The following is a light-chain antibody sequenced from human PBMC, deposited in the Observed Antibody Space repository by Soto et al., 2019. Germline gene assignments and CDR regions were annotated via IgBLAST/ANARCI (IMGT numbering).Light chain of an antibody. J-gene: IGKJ1*01. CDR1: QSVSSN. Sequence: EVVMYQSPATLSVSTGERATLSCRASQSVSSNLAWYQQKPGQAPRLLIYGASTRATGIPARFSGSGSGTEFTLTISSLQSEDFAVYYCQQYNNWPRTFGQGTKVAIK. CDR3: QQYNNWPRT. V-gene: IGKV3-15*01. CDR2: GAS.